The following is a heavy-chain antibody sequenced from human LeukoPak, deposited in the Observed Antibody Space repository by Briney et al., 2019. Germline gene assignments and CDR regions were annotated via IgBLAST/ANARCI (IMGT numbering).Heavy chain of an antibody. CDR1: GFTFDDYG. CDR3: ARDPHLIGRGGGL. CDR2: INWNGGST. D-gene: IGHD3-10*01. J-gene: IGHJ4*02. Sequence: PGGSLRLSCAASGFTFDDYGMSWVRQAPGKGLEWVSGINWNGGSTGCADSVKGRFTISRDNAKNSLYLQMNSVRDEDTALYYCARDPHLIGRGGGLWGQGTLVTVSS. V-gene: IGHV3-20*04.